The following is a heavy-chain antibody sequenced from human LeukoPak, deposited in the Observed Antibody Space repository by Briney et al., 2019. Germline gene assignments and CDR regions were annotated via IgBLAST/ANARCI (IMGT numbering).Heavy chain of an antibody. D-gene: IGHD3-9*01. Sequence: PSVKVSCKASGYTFTSYAMHWVRQAPGQRLEWMGWTNAGNGNTKYSQKFQGRVTITRDASASTAYMELSSLRSEDTAVYYCARMGDILTGYSEVGDYWGQGTLVTVSS. CDR3: ARMGDILTGYSEVGDY. CDR1: GYTFTSYA. J-gene: IGHJ4*02. CDR2: TNAGNGNT. V-gene: IGHV1-3*01.